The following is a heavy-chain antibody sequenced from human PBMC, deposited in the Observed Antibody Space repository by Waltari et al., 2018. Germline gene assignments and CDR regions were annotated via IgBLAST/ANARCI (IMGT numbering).Heavy chain of an antibody. CDR3: ARASGGGSSWYGFEYFQH. CDR1: GGSISSYY. CDR2: IYTSGST. Sequence: QVQLQESGPGLVKPSETLSLTCTVSGGSISSYYWSWIRQPAGKGLEWIGRIYTSGSTNYTPSLKSRVPMSVDTSKNQFSLKLGSVTAAVTAVYYCARASGGGSSWYGFEYFQHWGQGTLVTVSS. V-gene: IGHV4-4*07. J-gene: IGHJ1*01. D-gene: IGHD6-13*01.